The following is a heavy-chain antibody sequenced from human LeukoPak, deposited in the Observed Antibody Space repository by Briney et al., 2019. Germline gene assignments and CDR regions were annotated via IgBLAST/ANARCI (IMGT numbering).Heavy chain of an antibody. CDR2: LSYDGSNK. D-gene: IGHD2-2*01. J-gene: IGHJ4*02. Sequence: GGSLRLSCAASGFTFRDYAMHWVRQAPGKGLEWVAVLSYDGSNKYYADSVKGRFTISRDNAKNSLYLQVNSLRGEDTAVYYCARVWGYCSGTSCYGGGYFDYWGQGTLVTVSS. CDR3: ARVWGYCSGTSCYGGGYFDY. V-gene: IGHV3-30*04. CDR1: GFTFRDYA.